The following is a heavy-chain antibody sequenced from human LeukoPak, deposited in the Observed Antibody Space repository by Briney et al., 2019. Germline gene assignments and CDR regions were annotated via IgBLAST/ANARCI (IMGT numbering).Heavy chain of an antibody. Sequence: WASVKVSCKASGGTFSSYAISWVRRAPGQGLEWMGRIIPILGIANYAQKFQGRVTITADKSTSTAYMELSSLRSEDTAVYYCARAGSQDPSYFDYWGQGTLVTVSS. J-gene: IGHJ4*02. CDR3: ARAGSQDPSYFDY. CDR1: GGTFSSYA. CDR2: IIPILGIA. D-gene: IGHD3-10*01. V-gene: IGHV1-69*04.